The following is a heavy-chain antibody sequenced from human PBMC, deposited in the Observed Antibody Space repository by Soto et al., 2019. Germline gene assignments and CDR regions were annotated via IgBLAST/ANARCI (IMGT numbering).Heavy chain of an antibody. CDR1: GDSLTNYY. V-gene: IGHV4-59*08. CDR3: ARHGFGPLHGLVDV. D-gene: IGHD3-10*01. Sequence: SETLSLTCTVSGDSLTNYYCSWFRQPPGKGLEWIGYIMYSGYSAYNLSLKRRVTMSMDTSKTQFSLMLESVTATDTAVYYCARHGFGPLHGLVDVWGQGTTGTVSS. J-gene: IGHJ6*02. CDR2: IMYSGYS.